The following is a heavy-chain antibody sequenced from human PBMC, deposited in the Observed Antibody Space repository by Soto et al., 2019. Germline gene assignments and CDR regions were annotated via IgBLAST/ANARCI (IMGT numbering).Heavy chain of an antibody. CDR3: SRDSELDPSPKVFDI. D-gene: IGHD3-10*01. V-gene: IGHV6-1*01. CDR1: GDSVSSNSAA. J-gene: IGHJ3*02. Sequence: PSQTLSLTCAISGDSVSSNSAAWNWIRQSPSRGLEWLGRTHYRSKWYNDYAVSVKSRITINPDTSKNQFSLQLNSVTPEDTAVYDCSRDSELDPSPKVFDIWGQGTMVTVSS. CDR2: THYRSKWYN.